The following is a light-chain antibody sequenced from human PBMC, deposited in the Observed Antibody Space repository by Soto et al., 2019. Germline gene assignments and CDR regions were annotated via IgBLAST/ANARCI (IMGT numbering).Light chain of an antibody. J-gene: IGKJ1*01. CDR1: QGIIDY. CDR2: GAS. Sequence: DIQMTQSPCSLSASVGDRVTITCRASQGIIDYLAWYQQKPGKPPKLLIYGASTLQSGVPSRFSGSGAGTDFSLTISSLQPEDVATYYCQKYDSAPQTFGPGTKVEIK. CDR3: QKYDSAPQT. V-gene: IGKV1-27*01.